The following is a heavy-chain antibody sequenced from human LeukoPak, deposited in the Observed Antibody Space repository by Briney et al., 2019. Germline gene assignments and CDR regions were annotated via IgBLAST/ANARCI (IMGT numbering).Heavy chain of an antibody. CDR3: ARDLGDYSLDY. CDR2: IYTSGST. J-gene: IGHJ4*02. Sequence: PSQTLSLTCTVSGGSISSGSYYWSWIRQPAGKGLEWIGRIYTSGSTNYNPSLKSRFTISVDTSKNQFSLKLSSVTAADTAVYYCARDLGDYSLDYWGQGTLVTVSS. CDR1: GGSISSGSYY. V-gene: IGHV4-61*02. D-gene: IGHD2-15*01.